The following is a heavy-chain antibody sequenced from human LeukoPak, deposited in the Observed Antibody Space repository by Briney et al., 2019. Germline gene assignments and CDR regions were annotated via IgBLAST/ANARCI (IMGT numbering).Heavy chain of an antibody. CDR2: ISWDGGST. CDR3: AKGVIIIDPYYFDY. Sequence: GGSLRLSCAASGFTFDDYAMHWVRQAPGKGLEWVSLISWDGGSTYYADSVKGRFTISRDNSKNSLYLQMNSLRAEDTAVYYCAKGVIIIDPYYFDYWGQGTLVTVSS. J-gene: IGHJ4*02. CDR1: GFTFDDYA. V-gene: IGHV3-43D*03. D-gene: IGHD3-3*01.